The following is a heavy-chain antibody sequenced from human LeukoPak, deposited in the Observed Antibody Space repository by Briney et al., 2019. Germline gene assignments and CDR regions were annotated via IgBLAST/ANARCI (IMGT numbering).Heavy chain of an antibody. J-gene: IGHJ4*02. D-gene: IGHD4-23*01. CDR1: GFSFSSYW. V-gene: IGHV3-7*03. CDR2: IKQDGSDK. CDR3: ARGGGHLDC. Sequence: QPGGSLRLSCAASGFSFSSYWMSWVRQAPGEGLEWVANIKQDGSDKYYLTSVRGRFTISRDNAKNSLFLQMNSLRVEDTAVYYCARGGGHLDCWGQGTLVTVSS.